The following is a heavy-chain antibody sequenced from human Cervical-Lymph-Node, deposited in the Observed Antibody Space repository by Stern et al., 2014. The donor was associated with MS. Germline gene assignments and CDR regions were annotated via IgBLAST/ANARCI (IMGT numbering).Heavy chain of an antibody. J-gene: IGHJ4*02. Sequence: QVQLQESGPGLVKPSQTLSLTCTVSGGSISSYYWSWIRQPPGKGLEWIGYIYYSGSTNYNHSLKSRVTISVDTSKNQFSLKLSSVTAADTAVYYCARVAGRGYFDYWGQGTLVTVSS. CDR1: GGSISSYY. V-gene: IGHV4-59*01. CDR2: IYYSGST. CDR3: ARVAGRGYFDY. D-gene: IGHD3-10*01.